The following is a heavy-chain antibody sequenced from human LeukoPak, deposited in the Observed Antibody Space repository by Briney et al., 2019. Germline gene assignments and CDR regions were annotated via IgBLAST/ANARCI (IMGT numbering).Heavy chain of an antibody. Sequence: GGSLRLSCAASGFTFSSYAMSWVRQAPGKGLEWVSATSTSGGSAYYADSVKGRFTISRDNSKNTLYLQMDSLRADDTAVYYCARYSGSYYYPPAWDLWGQGTQVTVSS. J-gene: IGHJ4*02. CDR3: ARYSGSYYYPPAWDL. V-gene: IGHV3-23*01. D-gene: IGHD1-26*01. CDR2: TSTSGGSA. CDR1: GFTFSSYA.